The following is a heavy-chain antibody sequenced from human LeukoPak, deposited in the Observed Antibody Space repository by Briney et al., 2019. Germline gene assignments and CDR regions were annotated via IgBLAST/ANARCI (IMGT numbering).Heavy chain of an antibody. J-gene: IGHJ4*02. CDR1: GYTFTGYY. D-gene: IGHD6-19*01. Sequence: GASVKVSCKASGYTFTGYYMHWVRQAPGQGLEWMGWINPNSGGTNYAQKFQGRVTMTRDTSISTAYMELSRLRSDDTAVYYCARDSIAVAGNPVDHWGQGTLVTVSS. CDR2: INPNSGGT. CDR3: ARDSIAVAGNPVDH. V-gene: IGHV1-2*02.